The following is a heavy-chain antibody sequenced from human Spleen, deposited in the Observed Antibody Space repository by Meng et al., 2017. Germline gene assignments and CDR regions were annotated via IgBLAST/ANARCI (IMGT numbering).Heavy chain of an antibody. D-gene: IGHD5-18*01. CDR3: AIRPQWIQLWDYYFDY. Sequence: QGPLVQSGAEGKKPGASGKASCKASGGTFSSYAISWVRQAPGQGLEWMGGIIPIFGTANYAQKFQGRVTITADESTSTAYMELSSLRSEDTAVYYCAIRPQWIQLWDYYFDYWGQGTLVTVSS. CDR1: GGTFSSYA. CDR2: IIPIFGTA. J-gene: IGHJ4*02. V-gene: IGHV1-69*01.